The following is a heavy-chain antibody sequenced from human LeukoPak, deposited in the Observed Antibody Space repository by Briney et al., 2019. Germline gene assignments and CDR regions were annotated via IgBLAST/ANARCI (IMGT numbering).Heavy chain of an antibody. CDR3: AREWVAYSYDTGADSIEY. D-gene: IGHD2-21*01. CDR2: IYYTGNT. J-gene: IGHJ4*02. CDR1: GGSVSSGSYY. V-gene: IGHV4-61*01. Sequence: SETLSLTCTVSGGSVSSGSYYWSWIRQPPGKGLEWIGNIYYTGNTNYNPSLKSRVTISVDTSKNQFPLKMRSVTAADTAVYYCAREWVAYSYDTGADSIEYWGQGTLVTVSS.